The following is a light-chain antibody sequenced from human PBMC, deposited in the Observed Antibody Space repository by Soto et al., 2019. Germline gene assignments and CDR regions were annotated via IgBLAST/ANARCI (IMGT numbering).Light chain of an antibody. J-gene: IGKJ5*01. V-gene: IGKV2-28*01. CDR3: QQRYNWPVT. Sequence: DIVMTQSPLSLPVTPGEPASISCRSGQSLLHSNGYIYLDWYLQKPGQSPQLLIYLGSNRASGVPDRFSGSGSGTDFTLKISRVEAEDVGVYYCQQRYNWPVTFGQGTRLEIK. CDR1: QSLLHSNGYIY. CDR2: LGS.